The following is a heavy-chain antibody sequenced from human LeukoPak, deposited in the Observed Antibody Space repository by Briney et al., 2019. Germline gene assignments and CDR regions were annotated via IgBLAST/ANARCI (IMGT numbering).Heavy chain of an antibody. CDR3: ARSLDYDFWSPPRWYFDY. J-gene: IGHJ4*02. CDR1: GGSISSGSYY. CDR2: IYTSGST. Sequence: PSETLSLTCTVSGGSISSGSYYWSWIRQPAGKGLEWIGRIYTSGSTNYNPSLKSRVTISVDTSKNQFSLKLSSVTAADTAVYYCARSLDYDFWSPPRWYFDYWGQGTLVTVSS. V-gene: IGHV4-61*02. D-gene: IGHD3-3*01.